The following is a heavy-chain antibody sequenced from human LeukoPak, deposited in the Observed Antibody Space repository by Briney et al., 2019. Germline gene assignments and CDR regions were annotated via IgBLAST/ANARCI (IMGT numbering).Heavy chain of an antibody. V-gene: IGHV3-66*01. D-gene: IGHD7-27*01. CDR1: GFTISSNY. Sequence: GGSLRLSCAASGFTISSNYMSWVRQAPGKGLEWVSVIYTGGSTSYADSVKGRFTISRDSSTNTLFLQMNSLRAEDTAVYYCARASTLRTGDAHWGQGTLVTVSS. CDR2: IYTGGST. J-gene: IGHJ4*02. CDR3: ARASTLRTGDAH.